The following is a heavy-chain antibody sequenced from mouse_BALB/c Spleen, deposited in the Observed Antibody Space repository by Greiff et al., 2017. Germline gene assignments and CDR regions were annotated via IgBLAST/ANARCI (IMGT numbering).Heavy chain of an antibody. CDR1: GFNIKDTY. J-gene: IGHJ4*01. V-gene: IGHV14-3*02. D-gene: IGHD1-1*02. CDR3: ARLHYPYAMDD. CDR2: IDPANGNT. Sequence: VQLQQSGAELVKPGASVKLSCTASGFNIKDTYMHWVKQRPEQGLEWIGRIDPANGNTKYDPKFQGKATITADTSSNTAYLQLSSLTSEDTAVYYCARLHYPYAMDDWGQGTSVTVSS.